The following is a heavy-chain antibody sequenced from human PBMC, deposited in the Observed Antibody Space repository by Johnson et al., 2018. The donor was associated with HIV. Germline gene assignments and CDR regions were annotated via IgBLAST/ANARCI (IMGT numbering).Heavy chain of an antibody. J-gene: IGHJ3*02. CDR3: AREGRGAPHHAFDI. V-gene: IGHV3-30*02. Sequence: QVQLVESGGGVVQPGGSLRLSCAASGFTFSSYGMHWVRQAPGKGPEWVAFIRYDGSNKYYADSVKGRFTISRDNSKNTLYLQMNSLRAEDTAVYYCAREGRGAPHHAFDIWGQGTMVTVSS. CDR2: IRYDGSNK. D-gene: IGHD2-15*01. CDR1: GFTFSSYG.